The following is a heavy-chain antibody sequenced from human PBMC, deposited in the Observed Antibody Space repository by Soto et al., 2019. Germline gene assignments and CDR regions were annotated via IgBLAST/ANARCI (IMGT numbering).Heavy chain of an antibody. V-gene: IGHV3-74*01. Sequence: GGSLRLSCAASGFTLSSYWMHWVRQAPGKGLVWVSRINSDGSTTSYADSVKGRFTISRDNAKNTLDLQMNGLRAEDTAVYYCASGSIALGAFDIWGQGTMVTVSS. CDR3: ASGSIALGAFDI. D-gene: IGHD6-6*01. CDR1: GFTLSSYW. J-gene: IGHJ3*02. CDR2: INSDGSTT.